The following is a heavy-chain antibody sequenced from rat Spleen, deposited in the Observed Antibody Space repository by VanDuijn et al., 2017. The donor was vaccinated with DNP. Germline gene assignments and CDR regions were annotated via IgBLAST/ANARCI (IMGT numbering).Heavy chain of an antibody. CDR3: AKRKAPGAMDA. CDR2: ISYDGSIT. Sequence: EVQLVESGGGLVQPGRSLKLSCAASGFTFSDYYLAWVRQTPTKGLEWVSSISYDGSITNYRDSVKGRFTISRDNAKSTLYLQMDSLRSEDTATYFCAKRKAPGAMDAWGHGTSVTVSS. V-gene: IGHV5-7*01. J-gene: IGHJ4*01. D-gene: IGHD1-4*01. CDR1: GFTFSDYY.